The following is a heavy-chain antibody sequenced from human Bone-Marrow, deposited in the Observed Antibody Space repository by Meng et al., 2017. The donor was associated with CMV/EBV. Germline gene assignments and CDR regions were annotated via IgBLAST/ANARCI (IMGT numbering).Heavy chain of an antibody. J-gene: IGHJ5*02. CDR1: GGSISSYY. D-gene: IGHD6-13*01. CDR2: IYYSGST. CDR3: ARDASAAGTDWFDP. Sequence: SETLSLTCTVSGGSISSYYWSWIRQPPGKGLEWIGYIYYSGSTNYNPSLKSRVTISVDTSKNQFSLKLSSVTAADTAVYYCARDASAAGTDWFDPWGPGNLVNVSS. V-gene: IGHV4-59*01.